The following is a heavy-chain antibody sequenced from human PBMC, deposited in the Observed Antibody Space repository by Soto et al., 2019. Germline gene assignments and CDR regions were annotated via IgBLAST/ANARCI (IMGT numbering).Heavy chain of an antibody. CDR3: AKGLGDTSPVGFDY. D-gene: IGHD2-21*02. V-gene: IGHV3-23*01. Sequence: GGSLRLSCTASGFTFTNYAMSWVRQAPGKGLEWVSVISGSSVITYYADSVKGRFTISRDNSKNTLYLQMNSLRAEDTAVYYCAKGLGDTSPVGFDYWGQGTLVTVSS. J-gene: IGHJ4*02. CDR1: GFTFTNYA. CDR2: ISGSSVIT.